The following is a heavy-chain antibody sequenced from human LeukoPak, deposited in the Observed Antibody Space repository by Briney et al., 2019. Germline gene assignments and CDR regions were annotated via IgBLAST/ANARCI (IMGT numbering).Heavy chain of an antibody. CDR3: ASIIGGYSYGFDY. CDR2: ISSSSSYI. J-gene: IGHJ4*02. D-gene: IGHD5-18*01. Sequence: GGSLRLSCAASGFTFSSYSMNWVRQAPGKGLEWVSSISSSSSYIYYADSVKGRFTISRDNAKNSPYLQMNSLRAEDTAVYYCASIIGGYSYGFDYWGQGTLVTVSS. V-gene: IGHV3-21*01. CDR1: GFTFSSYS.